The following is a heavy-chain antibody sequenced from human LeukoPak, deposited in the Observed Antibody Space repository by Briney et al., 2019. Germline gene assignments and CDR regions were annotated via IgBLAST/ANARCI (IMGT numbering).Heavy chain of an antibody. CDR2: INPNSGDT. CDR1: GYTFTGYH. Sequence: ASVKVSCKASGYTFTGYHMHWVRQAPGHGLEWMGWINPNSGDTNYAQKFQGRVTMTRDTSISTAYMELSRLRSDDTAVYYCARVAIEMASWFDPWGQGTLVTVSS. V-gene: IGHV1-2*02. D-gene: IGHD5-24*01. CDR3: ARVAIEMASWFDP. J-gene: IGHJ5*02.